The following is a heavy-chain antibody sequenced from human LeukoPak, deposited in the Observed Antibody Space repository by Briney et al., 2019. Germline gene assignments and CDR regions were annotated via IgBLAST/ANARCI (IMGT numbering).Heavy chain of an antibody. V-gene: IGHV4-39*02. D-gene: IGHD4-17*01. CDR2: IYYSGST. J-gene: IGHJ4*02. CDR1: GGSISSSSYY. Sequence: SETLSLTCTVSGGSISSSSYYWGWIRQPPGKGLEWIGSIYYSGSTYYNPSLKSRVTISVDTSKNQFSLKLSSVTAADTAVYYCARDYGDYPLRDWGQGTLVTVSS. CDR3: ARDYGDYPLRD.